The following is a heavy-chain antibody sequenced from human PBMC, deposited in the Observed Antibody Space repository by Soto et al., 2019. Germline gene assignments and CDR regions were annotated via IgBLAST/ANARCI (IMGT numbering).Heavy chain of an antibody. Sequence: QVQLQESGPGLVKPSETLSLTCTVSGGSISSYYWSWIRQPPGKGLEWIGYIYYSGSTNYNPSLRSRGTISVDTAKNQFSLKLSSVPAADTAVYYCARTPVEMATTGNLLGYFDLWGRGTLVTVSS. J-gene: IGHJ2*01. CDR2: IYYSGST. CDR3: ARTPVEMATTGNLLGYFDL. D-gene: IGHD5-12*01. CDR1: GGSISSYY. V-gene: IGHV4-59*01.